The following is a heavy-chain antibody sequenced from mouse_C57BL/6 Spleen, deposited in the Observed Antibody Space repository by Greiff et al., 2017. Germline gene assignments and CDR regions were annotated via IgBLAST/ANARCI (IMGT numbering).Heavy chain of an antibody. CDR1: GFTFSDYY. V-gene: IGHV5-16*01. D-gene: IGHD3-2*02. J-gene: IGHJ3*01. CDR2: INYDGSST. CDR3: ARDQGDGFAY. Sequence: EVQLQQSEGGLVQPGSSMKLSCTASGFTFSDYYMAWVRQVPEKGLEWGANINYDGSSTYYLDSLKSRFIISRDNAKNILYLQMSSLKSEDTATYYCARDQGDGFAYWGQGTLVTVSA.